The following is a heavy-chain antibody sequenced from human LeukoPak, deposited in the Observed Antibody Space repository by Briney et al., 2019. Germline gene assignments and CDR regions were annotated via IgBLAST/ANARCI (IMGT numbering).Heavy chain of an antibody. CDR3: AKDRGTYKYSSGWYVGDY. V-gene: IGHV3-23*01. J-gene: IGHJ4*02. D-gene: IGHD6-19*01. CDR2: ISGSGGST. CDR1: GFTVSSNY. Sequence: PGGSLRLSCAASGFTVSSNYMSWVRQAPGKGLEWVSAISGSGGSTYYADSVKGRFTISRDNSKNTLYLQMNSLRAEDTAVYYCAKDRGTYKYSSGWYVGDYWGQGTLVTVSS.